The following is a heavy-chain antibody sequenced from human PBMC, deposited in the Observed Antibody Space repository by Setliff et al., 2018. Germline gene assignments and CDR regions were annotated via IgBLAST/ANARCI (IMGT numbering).Heavy chain of an antibody. CDR1: GFTFVNYW. Sequence: PGGSLRLSCAASGFTFVNYWMHWVRQAPGKGLVWVSRVNSDGSSTIYADSVKGRFTISRDNAENTLYLQMNSLRPDDTAVYYCSSYLVSWGQGALVTVSS. J-gene: IGHJ4*02. D-gene: IGHD2-21*01. V-gene: IGHV3-74*01. CDR2: VNSDGSST. CDR3: SSYLVS.